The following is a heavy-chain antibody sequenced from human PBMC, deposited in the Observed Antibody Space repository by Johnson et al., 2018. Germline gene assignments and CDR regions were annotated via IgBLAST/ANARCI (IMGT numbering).Heavy chain of an antibody. CDR1: GGSIGGFY. Sequence: QVLLQESGPGLVKXSETXSLXCTISGGSIGGFYWSWIRQLPGKGLEWIGYIYSSGTTRHNSSLKLRVTISLDTSKIQFSLNVYSVTAADTAMYYCARVVRVRDYDYYYMDVWGNGAAVIVSS. CDR2: IYSSGTT. CDR3: ARVVRVRDYDYYYMDV. V-gene: IGHV4-59*01. J-gene: IGHJ6*03. D-gene: IGHD2-21*01.